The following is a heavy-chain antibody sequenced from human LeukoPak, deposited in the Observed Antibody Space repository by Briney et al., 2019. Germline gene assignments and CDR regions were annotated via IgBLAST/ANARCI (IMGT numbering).Heavy chain of an antibody. CDR1: GGSISSSSYY. D-gene: IGHD3-22*01. J-gene: IGHJ3*02. CDR2: VYYSGST. Sequence: SETLSLTCTVSGGSISSSSYYWGWIRQPPGKVLEWIGSVYYSGSTYYNPSLKSRVTISVDTSKNQFSLKLSSVTAADTAVYYCARGRLRITMIVAGRAFDIWGQGTMVTVSS. V-gene: IGHV4-39*07. CDR3: ARGRLRITMIVAGRAFDI.